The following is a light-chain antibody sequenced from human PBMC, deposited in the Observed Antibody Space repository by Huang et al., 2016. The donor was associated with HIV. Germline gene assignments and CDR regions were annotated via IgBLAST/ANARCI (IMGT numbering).Light chain of an antibody. J-gene: IGKJ2*01. CDR3: QQSYRIPRT. V-gene: IGKV1-39*01. Sequence: DIQMTQFPTSLSASVEDQVTLTCRAGQTIDKYLNRYQQKSGIAPKRLIYGASNLKSGVPSRFSSRGSETHFSLTINNLQPEDSATYYCQQSYRIPRTFGQGTKLEI. CDR1: QTIDKY. CDR2: GAS.